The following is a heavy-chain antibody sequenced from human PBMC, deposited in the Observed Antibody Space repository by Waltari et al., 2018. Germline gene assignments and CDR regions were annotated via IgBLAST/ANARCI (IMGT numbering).Heavy chain of an antibody. CDR3: ARDRGRGLYLDS. V-gene: IGHV4-4*02. J-gene: IGHJ4*02. CDR2: GRVAWRT. D-gene: IGHD5-12*01. Sequence: GGVRGAPGRRLELFGQGRVAWRTIYNPSCESRVTISLDASRSQFSLKLPSATGADTAMYYCARDRGRGLYLDSWGQGTLVTVS.